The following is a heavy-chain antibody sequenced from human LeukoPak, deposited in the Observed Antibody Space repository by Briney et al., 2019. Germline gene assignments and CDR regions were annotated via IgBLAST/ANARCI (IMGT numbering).Heavy chain of an antibody. J-gene: IGHJ6*03. CDR3: AREIIPDIVVVVAVYMDV. V-gene: IGHV1-2*06. CDR2: INPNSGGT. D-gene: IGHD2-15*01. CDR1: GYTFTGYY. Sequence: ASVKVSCKASGYTFTGYYMHWVRQAPGQGLEWMGRINPNSGGTNYAQKFQGRVTMTRDTSISTAYMELSRLRSDDTTVYYCAREIIPDIVVVVAVYMDVWGKGTTVTVSS.